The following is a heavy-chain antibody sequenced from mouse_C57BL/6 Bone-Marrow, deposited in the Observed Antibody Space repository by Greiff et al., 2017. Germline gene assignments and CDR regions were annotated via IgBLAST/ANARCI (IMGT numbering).Heavy chain of an antibody. Sequence: VKLVESGPGLVAPSQSLSITCTVSGFSLTSYGVSWVRQPPGKGLEWLGVIWGDGSTNYHSAPISRLSISKDNSKSQVFLKRNSLQTDDTATYYCAKKGIYYDYDAFYYYAMDYWGQGTSVTVSS. CDR1: GFSLTSYG. CDR3: AKKGIYYDYDAFYYYAMDY. J-gene: IGHJ4*01. CDR2: IWGDGST. V-gene: IGHV2-3*01. D-gene: IGHD2-4*01.